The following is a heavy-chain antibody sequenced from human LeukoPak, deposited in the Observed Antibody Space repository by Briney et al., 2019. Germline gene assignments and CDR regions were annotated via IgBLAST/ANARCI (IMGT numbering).Heavy chain of an antibody. D-gene: IGHD2-2*01. CDR3: ARGPIVVVPAAISRDSWFDP. Sequence: GASVKVSCKASGYTFTGYYMHWVRQAPGQGLEWMGWINPNSGGTNYAQKFQGRVTMTRDTSISTAYMELSRLRSDDTAVYYCARGPIVVVPAAISRDSWFDPWGQGTLVTVSS. V-gene: IGHV1-2*02. CDR2: INPNSGGT. J-gene: IGHJ5*02. CDR1: GYTFTGYY.